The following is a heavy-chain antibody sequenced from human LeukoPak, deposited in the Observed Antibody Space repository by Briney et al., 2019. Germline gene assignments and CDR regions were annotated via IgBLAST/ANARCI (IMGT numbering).Heavy chain of an antibody. CDR2: IYTSGST. D-gene: IGHD4-17*01. V-gene: IGHV4-61*02. J-gene: IGHJ4*02. CDR1: GGSISSGSYY. CDR3: ARDQAGTPLYGLYY. Sequence: KPSETLSLTCTVSGGSISSGSYYWSWIRQPAGKGLEWIGRIYTSGSTHYNPSLKSRVTISVDTSKNQFSLKLSSVTAADTAVYYCARDQAGTPLYGLYYWGQGTLVTVSS.